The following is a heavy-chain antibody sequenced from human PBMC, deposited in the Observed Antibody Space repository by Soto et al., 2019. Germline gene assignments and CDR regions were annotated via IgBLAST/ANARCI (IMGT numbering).Heavy chain of an antibody. D-gene: IGHD3-16*01. CDR1: GYTLTSYY. CDR2: MNPSGGST. Sequence: ASVKVSCKASGYTLTSYYMHWVRQAPGQGLEWMGIMNPSGGSTSYAQKFQGRVTMTRDTSTSTVYMELSSLRSEDTGVYYCARGFLGAAAERYYYYGMAVGGKGTTATAPS. CDR3: ARGFLGAAAERYYYYGMAV. V-gene: IGHV1-46*01. J-gene: IGHJ6*04.